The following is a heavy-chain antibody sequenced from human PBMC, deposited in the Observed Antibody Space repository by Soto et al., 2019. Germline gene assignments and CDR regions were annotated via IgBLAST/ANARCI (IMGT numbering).Heavy chain of an antibody. CDR1: GYTFTGYY. CDR2: INPNSGGT. Sequence: ASVKVSCKASGYTFTGYYMHWVRQAPGQGLEWMGWINPNSGGTNYAQKFQGWVTMTRDTSISTAYMELSRLRSDDTAVYYCAREPITAMVARNYYYGMDVWGQGTTVTVSS. J-gene: IGHJ6*02. V-gene: IGHV1-2*04. D-gene: IGHD5-18*01. CDR3: AREPITAMVARNYYYGMDV.